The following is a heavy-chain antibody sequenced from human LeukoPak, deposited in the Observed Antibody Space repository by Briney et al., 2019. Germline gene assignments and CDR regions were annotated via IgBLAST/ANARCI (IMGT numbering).Heavy chain of an antibody. CDR2: IKKDGSEK. Sequence: GGSLRLSCAASGFSINTYWMTWVRQAPGKGLEWVANIKKDGSEKYYVDSVKGRFTISRDNAKNSLYLQMDSLRAEDTAVYYCATIRGYSGYDAFDYWGQGTLVTVSS. D-gene: IGHD5-12*01. J-gene: IGHJ4*02. CDR1: GFSINTYW. CDR3: ATIRGYSGYDAFDY. V-gene: IGHV3-7*01.